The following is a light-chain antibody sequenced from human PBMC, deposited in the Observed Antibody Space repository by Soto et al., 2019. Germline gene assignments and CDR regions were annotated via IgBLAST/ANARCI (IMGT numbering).Light chain of an antibody. J-gene: IGLJ2*01. V-gene: IGLV3-1*01. CDR1: NLEDKY. CDR3: QAWDSSTAHVV. Sequence: SYELTQPPSVSVSPGQTASITCSGDNLEDKYVSWFQQRPGQSPVVVIYQDAKRPSRIPERFSGSNSGNTATLTIGGTQATDEADYYCQAWDSSTAHVVFGGGTQLTVL. CDR2: QDA.